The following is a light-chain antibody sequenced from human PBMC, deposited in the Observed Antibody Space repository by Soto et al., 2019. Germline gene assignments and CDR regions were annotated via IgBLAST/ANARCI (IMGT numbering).Light chain of an antibody. J-gene: IGKJ3*01. V-gene: IGKV3-15*01. CDR2: GAS. Sequence: EIVMTQSPATLSVSPGERATLSCRASQSVSTNLAWYQQKPGQAPRLLIYGASTRATGIPARFSGRGSGTEFTLTISSLQPTDFAIYYCQQYDNWPLFTFGPGTKVDIK. CDR3: QQYDNWPLFT. CDR1: QSVSTN.